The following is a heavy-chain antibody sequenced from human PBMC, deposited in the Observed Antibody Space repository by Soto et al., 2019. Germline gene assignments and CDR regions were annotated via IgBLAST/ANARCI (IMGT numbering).Heavy chain of an antibody. D-gene: IGHD1-26*01. Sequence: SLRLSCAASGFTFSSYEMNWVRQAPGKGLEWVSYISSSGSTIYYADSVKGRFTISRDNAKNSLYLQMNSLRAEDTAVYYCARVKYSHHYYGMDVWGQGTTVTVSS. CDR1: GFTFSSYE. CDR2: ISSSGSTI. V-gene: IGHV3-48*03. J-gene: IGHJ6*02. CDR3: ARVKYSHHYYGMDV.